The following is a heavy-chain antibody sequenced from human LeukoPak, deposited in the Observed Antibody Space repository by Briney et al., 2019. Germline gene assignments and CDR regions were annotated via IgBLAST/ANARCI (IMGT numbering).Heavy chain of an antibody. CDR3: ARGPEITIFGVVINAFDI. J-gene: IGHJ3*02. V-gene: IGHV1-69*05. Sequence: SVKVSCKASGGTFSSYAISWVRQAPGQGLEWMGGIIPIFGTANYAQKFQGRVTITTDESTSTAYMELSSLRSEDTAVYYCARGPEITIFGVVINAFDIWGQGTMVTVSS. D-gene: IGHD3-3*01. CDR2: IIPIFGTA. CDR1: GGTFSSYA.